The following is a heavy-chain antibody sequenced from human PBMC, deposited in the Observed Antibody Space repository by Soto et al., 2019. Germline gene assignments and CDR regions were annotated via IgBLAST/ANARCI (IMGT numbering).Heavy chain of an antibody. D-gene: IGHD6-13*01. CDR1: GGSISSYY. Sequence: QVQLQESGPGLVKPSETLSLTCTVSGGSISSYYWSWIRQPPGKGLEWIGYIYYSGSTNHNPSLKSRVTISVATSKNQFSLKLSSVTAADTAVYYCARGYSSSWYSDYWGQGTLVIVSS. J-gene: IGHJ4*02. CDR3: ARGYSSSWYSDY. CDR2: IYYSGST. V-gene: IGHV4-59*01.